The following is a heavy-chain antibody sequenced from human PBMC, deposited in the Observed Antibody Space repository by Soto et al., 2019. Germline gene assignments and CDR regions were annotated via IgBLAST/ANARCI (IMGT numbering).Heavy chain of an antibody. Sequence: ETLSLTCTVSGGSVSSGNYYWSWIRQPPGKGLEWIGYFYYTGSTNYNPSLKSRVTISVDASKNQFSLRLSSLTAADTAMYYCARSMHYSDGSNYSPFDYWGQGTLVTVSS. CDR1: GGSVSSGNYY. V-gene: IGHV4-61*01. CDR3: ARSMHYSDGSNYSPFDY. J-gene: IGHJ4*02. D-gene: IGHD3-22*01. CDR2: FYYTGST.